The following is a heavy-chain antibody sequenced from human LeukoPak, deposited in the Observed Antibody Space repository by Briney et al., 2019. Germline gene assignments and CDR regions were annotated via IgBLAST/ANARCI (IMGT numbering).Heavy chain of an antibody. CDR2: TNSDGSRT. V-gene: IGHV3-74*01. CDR1: GFTFSSYG. D-gene: IGHD3-10*01. Sequence: PGRSLRLSCAASGFTFSSYGMHWVRQAPGKGLVWVSRTNSDGSRTDYADSVKGRFTISRDNAENTLYLQMNSLRVEDTAVYYCARDRGINMVRGVIDYWGQGTLVTVSS. J-gene: IGHJ4*02. CDR3: ARDRGINMVRGVIDY.